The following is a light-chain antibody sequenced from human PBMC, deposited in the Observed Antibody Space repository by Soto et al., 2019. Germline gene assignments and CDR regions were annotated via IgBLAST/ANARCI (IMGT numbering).Light chain of an antibody. V-gene: IGKV3-11*01. CDR3: QQRSNWPPYT. J-gene: IGKJ2*01. CDR1: QSVSSY. Sequence: EIVLTQSPATLSLSPGERATLSCRASQSVSSYLAWYQQKPGQAPRLLIYDASNRATGIPARFSGSGSGTDFTLTISSPEPEDFAVYYGQQRSNWPPYTFGQGTKLDIK. CDR2: DAS.